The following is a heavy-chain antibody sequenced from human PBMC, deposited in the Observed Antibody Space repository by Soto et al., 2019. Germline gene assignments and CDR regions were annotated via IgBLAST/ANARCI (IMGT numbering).Heavy chain of an antibody. CDR1: EFTFSGYR. Sequence: LGGSERLSVASCEFTFSGYRWHSNSKTGGKGLVWVSRINGEGSTKNSANSVEGRVTIARDNAKSTLYLQVNSLRADDMAVYFCVRSAYRAYWQAPWGQGTLVPVSP. CDR3: VRSAYRAYWQAP. V-gene: IGHV3-74*01. CDR2: INGEGSTK. D-gene: IGHD5-12*01. J-gene: IGHJ5*02.